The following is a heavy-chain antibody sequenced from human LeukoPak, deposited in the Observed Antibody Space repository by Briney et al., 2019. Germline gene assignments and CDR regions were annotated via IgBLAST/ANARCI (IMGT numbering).Heavy chain of an antibody. D-gene: IGHD3-10*02. CDR2: ISSSSSSK. V-gene: IGHV3-48*04. Sequence: PGGSLRLSCAAPGFTFSSYSMNWVRQAPGKGLEWVSYISSSSSSKKYADSVKGRFTISRDNAKNTLYLQMNSLRAEDTAVYYCAELGITMIGGVWGKGTTVTISS. CDR1: GFTFSSYS. CDR3: AELGITMIGGV. J-gene: IGHJ6*04.